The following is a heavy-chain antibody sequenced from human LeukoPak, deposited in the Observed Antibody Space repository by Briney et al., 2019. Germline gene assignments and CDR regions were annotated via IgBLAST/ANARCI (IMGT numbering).Heavy chain of an antibody. V-gene: IGHV3-43*01. Sequence: GGSLRLSCAASGFTFDDYTMPWVRQAPGKGLEWVSVISWDGISTHYADSVKGRFTISRDNSKNSLYLQMNSLRTEDTALYYCAKEKRGSYYFDYWGQGTLVTVSS. D-gene: IGHD1-26*01. CDR3: AKEKRGSYYFDY. CDR1: GFTFDDYT. CDR2: ISWDGIST. J-gene: IGHJ4*02.